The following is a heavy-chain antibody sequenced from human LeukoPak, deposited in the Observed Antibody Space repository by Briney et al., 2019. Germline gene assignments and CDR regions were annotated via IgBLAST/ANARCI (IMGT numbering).Heavy chain of an antibody. CDR1: GFTFSSYG. CDR2: IWYDGSNK. Sequence: GRSLRLSCAASGFTFSSYGMHWVRQAPGKGLEWVAVIWYDGSNKYYADSVKGRFTISRDNSKNTLYLQMNSLRAEDTAVYYCARDGGILWFGELSHGSGFDYWGQGTLVTVSS. J-gene: IGHJ4*02. CDR3: ARDGGILWFGELSHGSGFDY. V-gene: IGHV3-33*01. D-gene: IGHD3-10*01.